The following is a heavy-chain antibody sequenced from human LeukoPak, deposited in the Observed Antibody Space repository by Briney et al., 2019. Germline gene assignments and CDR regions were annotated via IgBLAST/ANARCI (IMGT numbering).Heavy chain of an antibody. J-gene: IGHJ4*02. Sequence: PSETLSLTCTVSGGSISSYYWSWIRQTPGKGPEWIGYIYYSGSTNYNPSLKSRVTIPVDTSKNQFSLKLSSVTAADTAVYYCARGVFGEYPFDYWGQGTLVTVSS. D-gene: IGHD3-10*02. CDR3: ARGVFGEYPFDY. CDR1: GGSISSYY. CDR2: IYYSGST. V-gene: IGHV4-59*13.